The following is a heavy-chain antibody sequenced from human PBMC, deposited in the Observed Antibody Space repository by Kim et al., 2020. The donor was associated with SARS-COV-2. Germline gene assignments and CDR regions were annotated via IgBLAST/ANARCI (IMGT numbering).Heavy chain of an antibody. CDR1: GFTFSDYW. CDR2: IKVDGSEK. CDR3: ARDNGYKMDV. J-gene: IGHJ6*02. Sequence: GGSPRLSCAVSGFTFSDYWMAWVRQAPGKGLEWVANIKVDGSEKYYVDSVRGRFTISRDNTKNSLYLQINSLRAEDTAVFYCARDNGYKMDVWGQGTTVTVSS. D-gene: IGHD1-1*01. V-gene: IGHV3-7*01.